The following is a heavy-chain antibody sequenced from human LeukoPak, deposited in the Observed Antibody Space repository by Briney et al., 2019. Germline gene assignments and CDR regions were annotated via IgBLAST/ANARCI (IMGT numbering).Heavy chain of an antibody. CDR1: GFTFSSYD. J-gene: IGHJ5*02. Sequence: GGSLRLSCAASGFTFSSYDMNRIRQAPGKGLEWISYISISSSTIYYADSVKGRFTISRDNAKNSLYLQMNSLRAEDTAIYYCARGPPLFDPWGQGTLVTVSS. CDR3: ARGPPLFDP. CDR2: ISISSSTI. V-gene: IGHV3-48*01.